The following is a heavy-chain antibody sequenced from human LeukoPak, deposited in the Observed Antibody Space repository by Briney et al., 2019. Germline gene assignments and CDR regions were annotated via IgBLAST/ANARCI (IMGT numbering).Heavy chain of an antibody. CDR2: IENSGDKS. V-gene: IGHV3-23*01. CDR3: AKDRSSSWYEYFQH. D-gene: IGHD6-13*01. CDR1: GFTFSSFA. Sequence: PGGSLRLSCAASGFTFSSFAMSWVRQAPGKGLEWVSSIENSGDKSHYADSVKGQFTISRDNSKNTVHLQMNSLRAEDTAVYYCAKDRSSSWYEYFQHWGQGTLVTVSS. J-gene: IGHJ1*01.